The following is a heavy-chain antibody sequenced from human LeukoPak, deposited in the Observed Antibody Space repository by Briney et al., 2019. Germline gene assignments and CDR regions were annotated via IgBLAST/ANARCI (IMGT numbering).Heavy chain of an antibody. CDR3: ARGYYGDYVFDY. V-gene: IGHV1-3*03. Sequence: ASVKVSCKASGYTFTSYAMHWVRQAPGQRLEWMGWINAGNGNTKYSQEFQGRVTITRDTSASTAYMELSSLRSEDMAVYYCARGYYGDYVFDYWGQGTLVTVSS. D-gene: IGHD4-17*01. J-gene: IGHJ4*02. CDR1: GYTFTSYA. CDR2: INAGNGNT.